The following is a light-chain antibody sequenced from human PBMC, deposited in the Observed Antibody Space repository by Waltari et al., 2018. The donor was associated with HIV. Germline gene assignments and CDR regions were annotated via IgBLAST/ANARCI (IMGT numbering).Light chain of an antibody. CDR1: RSILYSSDNRNY. CDR3: QQYFRIPPT. Sequence: DIVMTQSPDPLPVSLGERATINRTSRRSILYSSDNRNYLAWYQQKARQPPKLLISWASTRESGVPDRFSGSGAGTDFTLTITRLQAEDVAVYHCQQYFRIPPTFGGGTKVEIK. CDR2: WAS. V-gene: IGKV4-1*01. J-gene: IGKJ4*01.